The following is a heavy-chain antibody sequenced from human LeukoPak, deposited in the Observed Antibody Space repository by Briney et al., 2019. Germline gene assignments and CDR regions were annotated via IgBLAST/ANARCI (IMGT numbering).Heavy chain of an antibody. CDR2: IKSKTDGGTT. CDR1: GFTFRNAW. V-gene: IGHV3-15*01. J-gene: IGHJ4*02. Sequence: PGGSLRLSCAASGFTFRNAWMSWVRQAPGKGLEWVGRIKSKTDGGTTEYAAPVKGRFTISRDDSKSTLYLQMNSLKLEDTAVYFCGDLGDYRVGWGQGTLVTASS. CDR3: GDLGDYRVG. D-gene: IGHD4-17*01.